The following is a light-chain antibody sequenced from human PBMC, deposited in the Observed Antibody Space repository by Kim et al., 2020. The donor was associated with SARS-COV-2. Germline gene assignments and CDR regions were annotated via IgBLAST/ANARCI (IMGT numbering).Light chain of an antibody. Sequence: QAGLTQPPSVSKGLRQTATPTCTGDSNNVGDQGATWLQQHQGHPPKLLSYRNNNRPSGISERFSASRSGNTASLTIAGLQPDDEGDYYCSAWDRRLSAWVFGEGTKLTVL. J-gene: IGLJ3*02. CDR3: SAWDRRLSAWV. CDR2: RNN. CDR1: SNNVGDQG. V-gene: IGLV10-54*04.